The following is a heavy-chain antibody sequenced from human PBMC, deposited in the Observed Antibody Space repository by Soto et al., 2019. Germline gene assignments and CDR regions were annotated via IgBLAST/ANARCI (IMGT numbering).Heavy chain of an antibody. Sequence: EVQLVQSGGGSVQPGGSLRLSCAASGFTFTNYWMHWVRQVPGKGLVWVSRIDGVGAGTSYSDSVRGRFTISRDNAENRLYLQMNSLRSEDTAVYYCTMVFEYWGQGTVVTVSA. CDR3: TMVFEY. V-gene: IGHV3-74*01. CDR2: IDGVGAGT. CDR1: GFTFTNYW. J-gene: IGHJ4*02.